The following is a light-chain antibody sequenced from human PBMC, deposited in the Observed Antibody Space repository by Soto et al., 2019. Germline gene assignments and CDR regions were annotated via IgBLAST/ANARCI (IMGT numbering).Light chain of an antibody. J-gene: IGKJ2*03. Sequence: ETVMTQSPATLSVSPGYRATLSCSASQSVSYNLAWYQQKPGQAPRLLIYDASTRATGIPARFSGSASGTEFTLTISSLLSDDFAVYYCQQYGNSPPFSFGQGTNLEIK. V-gene: IGKV3D-15*01. CDR3: QQYGNSPPFS. CDR2: DAS. CDR1: QSVSYN.